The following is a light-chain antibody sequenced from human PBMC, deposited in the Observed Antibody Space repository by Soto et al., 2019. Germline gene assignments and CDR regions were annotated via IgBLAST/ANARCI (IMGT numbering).Light chain of an antibody. CDR1: QNVSSSY. CDR2: GAS. CDR3: QQYGSSPTWT. V-gene: IGKV3-20*01. J-gene: IGKJ1*01. Sequence: TVLTQSPGTLSLSPGERATLSCRASQNVSSSYLAWYQQKPGQAPRLLIYGASSRATGIPDRFSGSGSGTDFTLTISRLEPEDFAVYYCQQYGSSPTWTFGQGTKVDIK.